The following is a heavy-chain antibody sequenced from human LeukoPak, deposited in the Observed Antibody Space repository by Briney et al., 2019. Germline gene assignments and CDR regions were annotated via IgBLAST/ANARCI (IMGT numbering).Heavy chain of an antibody. J-gene: IGHJ4*02. CDR2: IDTNTGNP. CDR3: ARVVDHDYSDYELDY. CDR1: GYTFTSYT. V-gene: IGHV7-4-1*02. Sequence: ASVKVSCKASGYTFTSYTMSWVRQAPGQGLEWMGWIDTNTGNPTYAQGFTGRFVFSLDTSVGTAYLQISSLKAEDTAVYYCARVVDHDYSDYELDYWGQGTLVTVSS. D-gene: IGHD4-11*01.